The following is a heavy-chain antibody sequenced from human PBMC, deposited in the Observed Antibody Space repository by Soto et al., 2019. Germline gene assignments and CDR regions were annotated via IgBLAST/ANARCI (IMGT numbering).Heavy chain of an antibody. V-gene: IGHV1-69*04. CDR2: IIPILGIA. Sequence: SVKVSCKASGGTFSSYAISWVRQAPGQGLEWMGRIIPILGIANYAQKFQGRVTITADKSTSTAYMELSSLRSEDTAVYYCARGFRGVIGLIFDYWGQGTLVTVSS. CDR1: GGTFSSYA. J-gene: IGHJ4*02. CDR3: ARGFRGVIGLIFDY. D-gene: IGHD3-10*01.